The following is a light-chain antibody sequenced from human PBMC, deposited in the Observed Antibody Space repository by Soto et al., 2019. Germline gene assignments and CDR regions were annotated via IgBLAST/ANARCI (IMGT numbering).Light chain of an antibody. V-gene: IGLV2-14*01. CDR2: DVS. J-gene: IGLJ1*01. CDR1: SSDVGGYNY. CDR3: SAYTSSSTLYV. Sequence: QSALTQPASVSGSPGQSITISCTGTSSDVGGYNYVSWYQQHPGKAPKLMIYDVSNRPSGVSNRFSGSKSGNTASLTISGLQVEYEADYYCSAYTSSSTLYVFGTGTKLTVL.